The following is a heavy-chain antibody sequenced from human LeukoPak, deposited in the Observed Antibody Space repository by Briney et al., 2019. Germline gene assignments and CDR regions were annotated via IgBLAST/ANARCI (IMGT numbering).Heavy chain of an antibody. V-gene: IGHV3-11*01. CDR2: ISNSGSTI. CDR1: GGSISSGGYY. J-gene: IGHJ6*02. D-gene: IGHD2-8*01. Sequence: PSETLSLTCTVSGGSISSGGYYWSWIRQAPGKGLEWVSYISNSGSTIYYADSVKGRFTISRDNAKNSLYLQMNSLTTEDTAVYYCAREGYRYCTSTDCALYGMDVWGQGTTVTVSS. CDR3: AREGYRYCTSTDCALYGMDV.